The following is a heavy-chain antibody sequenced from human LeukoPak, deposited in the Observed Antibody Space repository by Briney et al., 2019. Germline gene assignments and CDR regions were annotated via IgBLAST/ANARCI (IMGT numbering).Heavy chain of an antibody. J-gene: IGHJ4*02. Sequence: PGGSLRLSCTASGFTVSSNYMSWARQAPGKGLEWVSFISGSGDTTYYADSVKGRFTISRDNSKNTLYLQMNSLRAEDTAVYYCAKSRGESRGASNYWGQGTLVTVSS. V-gene: IGHV3-23*01. CDR3: AKSRGESRGASNY. D-gene: IGHD1-26*01. CDR2: ISGSGDTT. CDR1: GFTVSSNY.